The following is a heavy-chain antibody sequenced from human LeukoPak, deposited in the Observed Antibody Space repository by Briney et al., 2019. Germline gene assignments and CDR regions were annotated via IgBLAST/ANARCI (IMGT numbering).Heavy chain of an antibody. V-gene: IGHV3-23*01. J-gene: IGHJ4*02. D-gene: IGHD4-23*01. Sequence: GGSLRLSCAASGFTLRNYAMSWVRQAPGKGLEWVSSIGAGDKYTYYGDSVKGRFTISRDNSKNTLYLQMNSLRAEDTAVYYCAKGRSDYGGFRYYFDYWGQGTLVTVSS. CDR1: GFTLRNYA. CDR2: IGAGDKYT. CDR3: AKGRSDYGGFRYYFDY.